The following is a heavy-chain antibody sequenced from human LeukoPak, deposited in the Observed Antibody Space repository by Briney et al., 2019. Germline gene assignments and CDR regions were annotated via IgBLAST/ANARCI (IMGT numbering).Heavy chain of an antibody. D-gene: IGHD3-10*01. CDR2: IKQDGSDK. CDR3: ATGPQWFGELFCDY. V-gene: IGHV3-7*01. J-gene: IGHJ4*02. Sequence: GGSLRLSCAASGFTFSSYWMSWVRQAPGKGLEWVANIKQDGSDKFYVDSVKGRFTISRDNAKNSLYLQMNSLRAEDTAVYYRATGPQWFGELFCDYWGQGTLVSVSS. CDR1: GFTFSSYW.